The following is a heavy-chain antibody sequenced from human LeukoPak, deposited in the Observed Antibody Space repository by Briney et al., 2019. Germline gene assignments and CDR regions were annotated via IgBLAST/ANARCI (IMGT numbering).Heavy chain of an antibody. CDR3: ARARGAYCSSTSCLAHGAFDI. CDR1: GFTFKLYW. CDR2: INDDGSDT. Sequence: GGSLRLSCAASGFTFKLYWMHWVRQVPGKRPVWVSRINDDGSDTIYADSVRGRFTISRDNSKNTLYLQMNSLRAEDTAVYYCARARGAYCSSTSCLAHGAFDIWGQGTMVTVSS. J-gene: IGHJ3*02. V-gene: IGHV3-74*01. D-gene: IGHD2-2*01.